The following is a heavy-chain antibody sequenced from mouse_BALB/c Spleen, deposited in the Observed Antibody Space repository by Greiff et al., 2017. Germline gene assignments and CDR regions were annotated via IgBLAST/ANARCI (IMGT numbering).Heavy chain of an antibody. Sequence: EVKLMESGAELVRSGASVKLSCTASGFNIKDYYMHWVKQRPEQGLEWIGWIDPENGDTEYAPKFQGKATMTADTSSNTAYLQLSSLTSEDTAVYYCNPNWDKGDYWGQGTTLTVSS. CDR2: IDPENGDT. CDR3: NPNWDKGDY. V-gene: IGHV14-4*02. CDR1: GFNIKDYY. D-gene: IGHD4-1*01. J-gene: IGHJ2*01.